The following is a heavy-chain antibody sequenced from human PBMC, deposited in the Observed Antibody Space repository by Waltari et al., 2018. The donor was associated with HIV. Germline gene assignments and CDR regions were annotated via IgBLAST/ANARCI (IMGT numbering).Heavy chain of an antibody. V-gene: IGHV4-34*01. Sequence: QVQLQQWGAGLLKPSETLSLTCAVYGGSFSGYYWSWIRQPPGKGLEWLGEINHSGSTNYTPSRKSRVTISGDTSKNQFSLKLSSVTAADTAVYYCARGGGLPAVAGYYGMDVWGQGTTVTVSS. CDR2: INHSGST. J-gene: IGHJ6*02. CDR3: ARGGGLPAVAGYYGMDV. D-gene: IGHD6-19*01. CDR1: GGSFSGYY.